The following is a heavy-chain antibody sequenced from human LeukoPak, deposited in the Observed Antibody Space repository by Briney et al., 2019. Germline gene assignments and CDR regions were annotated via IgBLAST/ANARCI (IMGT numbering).Heavy chain of an antibody. CDR3: ARLLAARPGNAFDI. D-gene: IGHD6-6*01. CDR2: IYYSGST. Sequence: SETLSLTCTVSGGSISSSSYYWGWIRQPPGKGLEWIGSIYYSGSTYYNPSLKSRVTISVDTSKNQFSLKLSSVTAADTAVYYCARLLAARPGNAFDIWGQGTMVTVSS. CDR1: GGSISSSSYY. J-gene: IGHJ3*02. V-gene: IGHV4-39*01.